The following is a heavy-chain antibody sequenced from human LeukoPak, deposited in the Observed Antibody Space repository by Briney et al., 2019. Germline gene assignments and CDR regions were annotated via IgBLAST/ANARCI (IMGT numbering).Heavy chain of an antibody. D-gene: IGHD2-2*01. CDR1: GFTFSSYS. CDR2: ISSSSSYI. J-gene: IGHJ6*02. Sequence: PGGSLRLSCAASGFTFSSYSMNWVRQAPGKGLEWVSSISSSSSYIYYAHSVKGRFTISRDNAKNSLYLQMNSLRAEDTAVYHRRHGRVHVCYSSTSRHGRNYYGMDVWGQGTTVSVSS. CDR3: RHGRVHVCYSSTSRHGRNYYGMDV. V-gene: IGHV3-21*01.